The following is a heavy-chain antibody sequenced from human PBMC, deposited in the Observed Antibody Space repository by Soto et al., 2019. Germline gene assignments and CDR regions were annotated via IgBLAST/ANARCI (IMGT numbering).Heavy chain of an antibody. CDR3: ARSSTVVTPFWFDP. J-gene: IGHJ5*02. CDR2: IYYSGST. CDR1: GGSISSYY. D-gene: IGHD4-17*01. Sequence: SETLSLTCTVSGGSISSYYWSWIRQPPGKGLEWIGYIYYSGSTNYNPSLKSRVTISVDTSKNQFSLKLSSVTAADTAVYYCARSSTVVTPFWFDPWGQGTLVTVSS. V-gene: IGHV4-59*01.